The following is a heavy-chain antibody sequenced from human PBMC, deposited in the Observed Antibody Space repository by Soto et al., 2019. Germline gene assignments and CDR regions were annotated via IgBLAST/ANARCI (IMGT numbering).Heavy chain of an antibody. CDR2: IYRSGTT. CDR3: ASGKTNYFFDL. Sequence: SETRGLTRVVSGGSISRSSISWTWIREPPGKGLEWVGYIYRSGTTYYNPYLKSRVSISLDESKNQFSLNLTSVTAADTAVYYCASGKTNYFFDLCGQGHLV. V-gene: IGHV4-30-2*01. D-gene: IGHD3-10*01. CDR1: GGSISRSSIS. J-gene: IGHJ4*02.